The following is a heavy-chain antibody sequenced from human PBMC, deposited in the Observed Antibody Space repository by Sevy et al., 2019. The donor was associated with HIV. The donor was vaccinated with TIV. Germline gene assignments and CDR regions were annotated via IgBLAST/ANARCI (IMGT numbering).Heavy chain of an antibody. Sequence: ASVKVSCKTSGSTFSDDYIHWVRQAPGERLEWMGWINSAGTNYAETFQGRVTMTRDASITTAYMELNSLRSDDTATYYCATSANLDTSWFDLWGQGVVATVSS. CDR1: GSTFSDDY. V-gene: IGHV1-2*02. D-gene: IGHD1-1*01. J-gene: IGHJ5*01. CDR2: INSAGT. CDR3: ATSANLDTSWFDL.